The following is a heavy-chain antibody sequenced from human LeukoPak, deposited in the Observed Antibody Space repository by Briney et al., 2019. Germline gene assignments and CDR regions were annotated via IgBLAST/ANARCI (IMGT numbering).Heavy chain of an antibody. CDR1: GLTFSVAW. V-gene: IGHV3-15*01. D-gene: IGHD2/OR15-2a*01. Sequence: KTGGSLRLSCAASGLTFSVAWMSWVRQAPGKGLEWVGHIRSETDGGTRDYAAPVKGRFTISRDDSKNTLYLQMNSLKSEDTAVYYCTTATFHWGQGTLVTVSS. J-gene: IGHJ1*01. CDR3: TTATFH. CDR2: IRSETDGGTR.